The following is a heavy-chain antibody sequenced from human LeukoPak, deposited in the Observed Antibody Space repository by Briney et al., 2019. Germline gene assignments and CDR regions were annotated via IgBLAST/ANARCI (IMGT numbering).Heavy chain of an antibody. D-gene: IGHD5-18*01. Sequence: PGGSLRLSCTASGFTFGDYAMSWVRQAPGKGLEWVGFIRSKAYGGTTEYAASVKGRFTISRDDSKSIAYLQMNSLKTEDTAVYYCTRYSYAPTTNYYYYYMDVWGKGTTVTISS. J-gene: IGHJ6*03. CDR1: GFTFGDYA. CDR3: TRYSYAPTTNYYYYYMDV. CDR2: IRSKAYGGTT. V-gene: IGHV3-49*04.